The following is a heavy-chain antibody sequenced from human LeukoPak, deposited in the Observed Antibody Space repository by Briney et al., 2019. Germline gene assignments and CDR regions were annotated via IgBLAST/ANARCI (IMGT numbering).Heavy chain of an antibody. J-gene: IGHJ4*02. D-gene: IGHD6-19*01. CDR2: ISGSGGST. CDR1: GFTFSSYA. CDR3: AKGDSGWFFDDQYYFHY. Sequence: GGSLRLSCAASGFTFSSYAMSWVRQAPGKGLEWVSAISGSGGSTYYADSVKGRFTISRDNSKNTLYLQMNSLRAEDTAVYYCAKGDSGWFFDDQYYFHYWGQGTLVTVSS. V-gene: IGHV3-23*01.